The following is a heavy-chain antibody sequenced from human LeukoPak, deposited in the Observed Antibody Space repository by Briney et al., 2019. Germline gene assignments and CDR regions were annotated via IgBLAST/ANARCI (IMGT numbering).Heavy chain of an antibody. Sequence: SETLSLTCAVYGGSFSGYYWSWIRQPPGKGLELIGEINHSGSTNYNQSLKSRVTISVDTSKNQFSLKLSSVTAADTAVYYCASPRYCSSTSCYTFDYWGQGTLVTVSS. CDR1: GGSFSGYY. CDR3: ASPRYCSSTSCYTFDY. V-gene: IGHV4-34*01. D-gene: IGHD2-2*02. J-gene: IGHJ4*02. CDR2: INHSGST.